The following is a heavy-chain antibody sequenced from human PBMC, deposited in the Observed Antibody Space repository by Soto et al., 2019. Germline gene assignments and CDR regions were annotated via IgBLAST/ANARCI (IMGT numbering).Heavy chain of an antibody. Sequence: EVQLLESGGDLIQPGGSLRLSCAASGFTFNIYAMTWVRQAPGKGLEWVSAISRYGDFTYYADSVEGRFTITIDNSKNTLYLQMNSLRAEDTAVYYGAKDRYLDHDSRGYLFGNWGQGTLVTVSS. V-gene: IGHV3-23*01. CDR3: AKDRYLDHDSRGYLFGN. D-gene: IGHD3-22*01. CDR1: GFTFNIYA. J-gene: IGHJ4*02. CDR2: ISRYGDFT.